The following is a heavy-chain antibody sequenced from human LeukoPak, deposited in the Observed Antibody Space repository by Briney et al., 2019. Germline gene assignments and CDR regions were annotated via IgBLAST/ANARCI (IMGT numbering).Heavy chain of an antibody. CDR2: ISGGRGST. J-gene: IGHJ3*02. CDR3: ARGSCSNIRCHDAFDI. V-gene: IGHV3-23*01. CDR1: GFTFSDYG. D-gene: IGHD2-2*01. Sequence: GGSLRLSCAASGFTFSDYGMSWVRQAPGKGLEWVSVISGGRGSTYYTDSVKGRFSVSRDNSKNTLYLQMNSLRVDDTAVYYCARGSCSNIRCHDAFDIWGQGTMVTVSS.